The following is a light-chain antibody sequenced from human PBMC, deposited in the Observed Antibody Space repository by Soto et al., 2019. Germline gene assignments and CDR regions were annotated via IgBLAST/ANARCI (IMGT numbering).Light chain of an antibody. CDR1: QSVSSSY. CDR3: QQYGSTRGVN. CDR2: GAS. Sequence: EMVLTQSPGTLSLSPGERATLSCRASQSVSSSYLAWYQQKPHQAPRLLIYGASSRTTGVPDRISGSGSGKDSTITISSLQPEDFAVYYCQQYGSTRGVNFGQGTRLEIK. V-gene: IGKV3-20*01. J-gene: IGKJ5*01.